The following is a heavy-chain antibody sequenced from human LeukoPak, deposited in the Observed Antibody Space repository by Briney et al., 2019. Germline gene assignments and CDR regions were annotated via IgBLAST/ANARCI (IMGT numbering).Heavy chain of an antibody. Sequence: GGSLRLSCAASGFTFSGSAMHWVRQASGKGLEWVGRIRSKANSYATAYAASVKGRFTISRDDSKNTAYLQMNSLRAEDTAVYYCAAKLRLGELPRFDYWGQGTLVTVSS. D-gene: IGHD3-16*01. CDR3: AAKLRLGELPRFDY. CDR2: IRSKANSYAT. J-gene: IGHJ4*02. CDR1: GFTFSGSA. V-gene: IGHV3-73*01.